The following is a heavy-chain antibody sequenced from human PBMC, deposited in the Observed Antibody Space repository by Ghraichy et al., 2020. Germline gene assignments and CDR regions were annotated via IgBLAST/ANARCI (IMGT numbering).Heavy chain of an antibody. J-gene: IGHJ4*02. CDR1: GGSFSGYY. CDR3: ARVEYSSSLVDY. Sequence: GSLSLTCAVYGGSFSGYYWSWIRQPPGKGLEWIGEINHSGSTNYNPSLKSRVTISVDTSKNQFSLKLSSVTAADTAVYYCARVEYSSSLVDYWGQGTLVTVSS. D-gene: IGHD6-6*01. V-gene: IGHV4-34*01. CDR2: INHSGST.